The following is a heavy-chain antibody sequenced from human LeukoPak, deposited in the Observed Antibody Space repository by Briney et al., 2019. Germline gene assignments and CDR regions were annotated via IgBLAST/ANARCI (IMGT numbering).Heavy chain of an antibody. D-gene: IGHD6-19*01. Sequence: PSETLSLTCTVSGGSISSSSYYWGWIRQPPGKGLEWIGSIYYSGSTYYNPSLKSRVTISVDTSKNQFSLKLSSVTAADTAVYYCARRGIAVAGTPYYFDYWGQGTLVTVSS. CDR2: IYYSGST. J-gene: IGHJ4*02. V-gene: IGHV4-39*01. CDR3: ARRGIAVAGTPYYFDY. CDR1: GGSISSSSYY.